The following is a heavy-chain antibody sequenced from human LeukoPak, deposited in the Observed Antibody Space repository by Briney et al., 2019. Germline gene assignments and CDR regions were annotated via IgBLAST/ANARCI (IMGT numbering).Heavy chain of an antibody. J-gene: IGHJ4*02. CDR2: ITSTGTTT. Sequence: ASVKVSCKASGYNLNTYHMHWVRQAPGQGLEWMGIITSTGTTTICAQKFQGRVTMTRDTSTSTVYMDLSSLRSDGTAVYYCATEYVRTHYFDWWGQGTLVTVSS. CDR1: GYNLNTYH. D-gene: IGHD3-16*01. CDR3: ATEYVRTHYFDW. V-gene: IGHV1-46*02.